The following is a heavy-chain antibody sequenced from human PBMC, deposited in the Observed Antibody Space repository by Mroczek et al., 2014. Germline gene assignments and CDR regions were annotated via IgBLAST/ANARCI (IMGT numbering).Heavy chain of an antibody. Sequence: QVQLQQWGAEVKKPGASVKVSCKASGYTFTGYYMHWVRQAPGQGLEWMGWINPNSGGTNYAQKFQGRVTMTRDTSISTAYMELSRLRSDDTAVYYCARDNDVEDGVVIIRGTTWGQGTPGHPSPQ. CDR2: INPNSGGT. J-gene: IGHJ4*02. CDR1: GYTFTGYY. D-gene: IGHD3-3*01. CDR3: ARDNDVEDGVVIIRGTT. V-gene: IGHV1-2*02.